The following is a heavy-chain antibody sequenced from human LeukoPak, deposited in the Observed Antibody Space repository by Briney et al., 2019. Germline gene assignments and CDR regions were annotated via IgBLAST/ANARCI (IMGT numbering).Heavy chain of an antibody. CDR3: ARSGGPTDNWFDP. Sequence: SVNVSCKASGYTFTSYAISWVRQAPGQGLEWMGGIIPIFGTANYAQKFQGRVTITADESTSTAYMELSSLRSEDTAVYYCARSGGPTDNWFDPWGQGTLVTVSS. V-gene: IGHV1-69*13. CDR1: GYTFTSYA. CDR2: IIPIFGTA. J-gene: IGHJ5*02. D-gene: IGHD3-10*01.